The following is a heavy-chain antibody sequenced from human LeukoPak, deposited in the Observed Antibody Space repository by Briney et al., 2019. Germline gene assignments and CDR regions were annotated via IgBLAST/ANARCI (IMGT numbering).Heavy chain of an antibody. CDR1: GFTFSGSA. V-gene: IGHV3-73*01. D-gene: IGHD1-26*01. Sequence: GGSLRLSCAASGFTFSGSAMHRVRQASGKGLEWVGRIRSKADSYATSYAASVKGRFTISRDDSKNTAYLQMNSLKTEDTAVYYCTSPVGADAFDIWGQGTMVTVSS. CDR3: TSPVGADAFDI. J-gene: IGHJ3*02. CDR2: IRSKADSYAT.